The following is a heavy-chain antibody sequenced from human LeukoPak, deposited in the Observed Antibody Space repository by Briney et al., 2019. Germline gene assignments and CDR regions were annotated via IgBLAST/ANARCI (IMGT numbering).Heavy chain of an antibody. J-gene: IGHJ5*02. D-gene: IGHD6-13*01. V-gene: IGHV4-39*01. CDR2: IYYSGST. Sequence: PSETLTLTCTVSGGSISSSSYYWGWIRQPPEKGLEWIGSIYYSGSTYYNPSLKSRVTISVDTSKNQFSLKLSSVTAADTAVYYCARPNSRVAAAGGNWFDPWGQGTLVTVSS. CDR1: GGSISSSSYY. CDR3: ARPNSRVAAAGGNWFDP.